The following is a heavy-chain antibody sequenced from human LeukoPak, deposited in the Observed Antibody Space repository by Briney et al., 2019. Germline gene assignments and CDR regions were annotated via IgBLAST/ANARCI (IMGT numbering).Heavy chain of an antibody. CDR3: AKDGNPGYSGYDWWDY. CDR2: ISGSGGNT. J-gene: IGHJ4*02. Sequence: QSGGSLRLSCAASGFTFNTHAMSWVRQAPGKGLEWVSAISGSGGNTYYADSVKGRFTISRDNSKNTLYLQMSSLRAEDTAVYYCAKDGNPGYSGYDWWDYWGQGTLVTVSS. V-gene: IGHV3-23*01. D-gene: IGHD5-12*01. CDR1: GFTFNTHA.